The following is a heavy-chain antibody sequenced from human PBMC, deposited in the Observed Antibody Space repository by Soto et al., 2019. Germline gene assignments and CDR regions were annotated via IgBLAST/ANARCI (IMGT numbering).Heavy chain of an antibody. CDR3: AKDRSYYYGSGTYYYYYYGMDV. V-gene: IGHV3-30*18. Sequence: QVQLVESGGGVVQPGRSLRLSCAASGFTLSRYGMHWVRQAPGKGLERVAVISYDGSNKYYADSVKGRFTISRDNSKNTQYLQMNSVRAEDTAVYYCAKDRSYYYGSGTYYYYYYGMDVWGQGTTVTVSS. D-gene: IGHD3-10*01. J-gene: IGHJ6*02. CDR2: ISYDGSNK. CDR1: GFTLSRYG.